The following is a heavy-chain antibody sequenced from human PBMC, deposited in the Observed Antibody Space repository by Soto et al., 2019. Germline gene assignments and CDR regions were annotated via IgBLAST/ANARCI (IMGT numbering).Heavy chain of an antibody. V-gene: IGHV3-15*01. CDR2: IKSKTDGGTT. CDR1: GFTFSNAW. CDR3: TTEYYGDYYDAFDI. J-gene: IGHJ3*02. D-gene: IGHD4-17*01. Sequence: VSLRLSCAASGFTFSNAWMSWVRQAPGKGLEWVGRIKSKTDGGTTDYAAPVKGRFTISRDDSKNTLYLQMNSLKTEDTAVYYCTTEYYGDYYDAFDIWGQGTMVTVSS.